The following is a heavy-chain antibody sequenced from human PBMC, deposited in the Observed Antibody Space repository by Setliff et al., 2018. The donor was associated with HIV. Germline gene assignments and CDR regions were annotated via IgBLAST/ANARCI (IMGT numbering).Heavy chain of an antibody. CDR1: GGSFSGYY. Sequence: PSETLSPTCAVYGGSFSGYYWSWIRQPPGKGLEWIGEINHSGSTNYNPSLKSRVTISVDTSKNQFSLKLSSVTAADTAVYYCARRGSGFFHYYYYMDVWGKGTTVTVSS. CDR2: INHSGST. D-gene: IGHD3-10*01. V-gene: IGHV4-34*01. CDR3: ARRGSGFFHYYYYMDV. J-gene: IGHJ6*03.